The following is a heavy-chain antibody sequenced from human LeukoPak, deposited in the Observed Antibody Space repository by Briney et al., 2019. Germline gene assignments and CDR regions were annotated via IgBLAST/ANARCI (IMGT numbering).Heavy chain of an antibody. J-gene: IGHJ3*02. Sequence: PGGSLRLSCVASGFIFHNFAMHWVRQAPGKGLEWVAVISNDERNKYYTDSVKGRFTISRDNSKNTVYLQMNSLRTEDTAVYYCARARGYRVDAFDIWGQGTMVTVSS. V-gene: IGHV3-30*14. CDR3: ARARGYRVDAFDI. CDR1: GFIFHNFA. CDR2: ISNDERNK. D-gene: IGHD5-12*01.